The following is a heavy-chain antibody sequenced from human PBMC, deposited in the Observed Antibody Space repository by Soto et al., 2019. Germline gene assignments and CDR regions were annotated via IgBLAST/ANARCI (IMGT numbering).Heavy chain of an antibody. J-gene: IGHJ6*02. Sequence: GGSLRLSCTASGFTFGDYAMIWVLQAPGKGLEWVGFIRSKAYGGTTEYAASVKGRFTISRDDSKSIAYLQMNSLKTEDTAVYYCTTRGSIAVAGNGHYYYYYGMDVWGQGTTVTVSS. CDR2: IRSKAYGGTT. D-gene: IGHD6-13*01. CDR3: TTRGSIAVAGNGHYYYYYGMDV. V-gene: IGHV3-49*04. CDR1: GFTFGDYA.